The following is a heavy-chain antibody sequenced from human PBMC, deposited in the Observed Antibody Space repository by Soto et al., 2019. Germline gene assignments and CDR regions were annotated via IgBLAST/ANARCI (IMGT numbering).Heavy chain of an antibody. CDR2: ITSNGGST. J-gene: IGHJ4*02. D-gene: IGHD6-13*01. Sequence: GGSLRLSCSASGFTFSSYVMNRFRQAPGKGLEYVSGITSNGGSTFYADSVKGRFIISRDNSQNTVYLQMSSLTTADTAVYYCLVASAAYWGQGTQVTVSS. CDR1: GFTFSSYV. V-gene: IGHV3-64D*06. CDR3: LVASAAY.